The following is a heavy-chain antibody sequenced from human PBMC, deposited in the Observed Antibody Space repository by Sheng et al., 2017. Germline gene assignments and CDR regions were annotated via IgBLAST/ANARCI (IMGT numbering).Heavy chain of an antibody. V-gene: IGHV3-23*01. CDR2: ISGSGGST. D-gene: IGHD3-10*01. CDR1: GFTFTTYT. J-gene: IGHJ4*02. CDR3: AKGGFSYGSGDY. Sequence: EVQLLESGGGLVQPGGSLRLSCAASGFTFTTYTMSWVRQAPGKGLEWVSGISGSGGSTYYADSVKGRFTISRDNSENTFYLQMNSLRAEDTALYYCAKGGFSYGSGDYWGQGILVTVSS.